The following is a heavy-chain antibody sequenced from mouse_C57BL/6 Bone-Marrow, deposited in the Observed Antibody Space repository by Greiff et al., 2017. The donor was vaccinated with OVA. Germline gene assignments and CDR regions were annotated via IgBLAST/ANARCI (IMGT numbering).Heavy chain of an antibody. V-gene: IGHV1-50*01. Sequence: QVQLQQPGAELVKPGASVKLSCKASGYTFTSYWMQWVKQRPGQGLEWIGEIDPSDSYTNYNQKFKGKATLTVDTSSSTAYMQLSSLTSEDSAVYYCARGCYGSNYWGQGTTLTVSS. CDR2: IDPSDSYT. D-gene: IGHD1-1*01. CDR3: ARGCYGSNY. CDR1: GYTFTSYW. J-gene: IGHJ2*01.